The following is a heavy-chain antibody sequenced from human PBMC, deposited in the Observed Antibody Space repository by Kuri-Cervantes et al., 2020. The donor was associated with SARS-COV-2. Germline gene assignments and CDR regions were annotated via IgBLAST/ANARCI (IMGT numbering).Heavy chain of an antibody. D-gene: IGHD3-22*01. CDR3: ASSYDSLTLKVYFDY. CDR2: INWNGGST. Sequence: GGSLRPSCPPSGFTFDAYGMSWVRQAPGKGQEWASGINWNGGSTGYADSVKGRFTISRDNAKNSLYLQMNSRRAEDTALYYCASSYDSLTLKVYFDYWGQGTLVTVSS. CDR1: GFTFDAYG. V-gene: IGHV3-20*04. J-gene: IGHJ4*02.